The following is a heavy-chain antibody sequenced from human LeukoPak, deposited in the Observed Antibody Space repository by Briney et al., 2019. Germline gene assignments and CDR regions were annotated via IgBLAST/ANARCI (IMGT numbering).Heavy chain of an antibody. V-gene: IGHV3-48*03. CDR1: GFIFSNYE. CDR2: ISRSGETI. Sequence: GGSLRLSCAASGFIFSNYEINWVRQAPGKGLEWLSYISRSGETIYYAGSVKGRFTVSRDSADNSLFLQMNSLRAEDAAVYYCARVMTTMTTLDYWGQGALVTVSS. J-gene: IGHJ4*02. D-gene: IGHD4-17*01. CDR3: ARVMTTMTTLDY.